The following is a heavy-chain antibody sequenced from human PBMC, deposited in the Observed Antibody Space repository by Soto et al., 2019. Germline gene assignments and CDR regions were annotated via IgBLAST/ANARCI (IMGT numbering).Heavy chain of an antibody. Sequence: GGSLRLSCAASGFPFSIYAMHLVRQAPGKGLEWVAVISYDGSNKYYADSVKGRFNISRDNSKNTLYLQMNSLRAEDTAVYYCANSLLGLRLAELSPDYWGQGTLFTVSS. CDR1: GFPFSIYA. J-gene: IGHJ4*02. V-gene: IGHV3-30-3*01. CDR2: ISYDGSNK. D-gene: IGHD3-16*02. CDR3: ANSLLGLRLAELSPDY.